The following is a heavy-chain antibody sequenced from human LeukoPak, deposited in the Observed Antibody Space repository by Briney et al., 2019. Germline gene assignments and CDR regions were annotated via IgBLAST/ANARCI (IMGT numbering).Heavy chain of an antibody. CDR2: IIPILGIA. CDR1: GGTFSSYA. Sequence: ASVKVSCKASGGTFSSYAISWVRQAPGQGLEWMGRIIPILGIANYAQKFQGRVTITADKSTSTAYMELSSLRSEDTAVYYCARPLSDIVVVPAAMWDYYYGMDVWGQGTTVTVSS. CDR3: ARPLSDIVVVPAAMWDYYYGMDV. V-gene: IGHV1-69*04. J-gene: IGHJ6*02. D-gene: IGHD2-2*01.